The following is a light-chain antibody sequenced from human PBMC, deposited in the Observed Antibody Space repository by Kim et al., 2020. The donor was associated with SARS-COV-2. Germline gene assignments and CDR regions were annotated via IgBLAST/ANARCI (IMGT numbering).Light chain of an antibody. CDR2: LKSDGSH. J-gene: IGLJ3*02. CDR3: QTWGTGIRV. Sequence: SGKITWTRSSGHRSYAIGGHQQQAEKGPRYVMKLKSDGSHSRGDGIPDRLSGSSYGAERYLTISSVQSDDEADYYCQTWGTGIRVFGGGTKLTVL. V-gene: IGLV4-69*01. CDR1: SGHRSYA.